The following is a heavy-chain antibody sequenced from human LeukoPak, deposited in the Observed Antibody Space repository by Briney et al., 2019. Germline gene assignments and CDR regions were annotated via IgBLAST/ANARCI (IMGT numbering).Heavy chain of an antibody. J-gene: IGHJ4*02. CDR3: ARLRTDYYDSSSYFDY. CDR1: GYSFTSYW. Sequence: GESLKISRKGSGYSFTSYWISWVRQMPGKGLEWVGRIDPSDSYTNYSPSFQGHVTISADKSISTAYLQWSSLKASVTAMYYCARLRTDYYDSSSYFDYWGQGTLVTVSS. D-gene: IGHD3-22*01. V-gene: IGHV5-10-1*01. CDR2: IDPSDSYT.